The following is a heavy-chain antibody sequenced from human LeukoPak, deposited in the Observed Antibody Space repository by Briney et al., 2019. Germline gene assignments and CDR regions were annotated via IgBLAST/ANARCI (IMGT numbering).Heavy chain of an antibody. CDR2: TNEEGSEK. V-gene: IGHV3-7*03. Sequence: GGSLRLSCAASGFTFSSYAMSWVRQAPGKGLEWVANTNEEGSEKNYVDSVKGRFTISRDNVENSLFLQMNSLRADDTAIYYCATGSTSGDYWGQGTLVTVSS. CDR1: GFTFSSYA. D-gene: IGHD6-19*01. CDR3: ATGSTSGDY. J-gene: IGHJ4*02.